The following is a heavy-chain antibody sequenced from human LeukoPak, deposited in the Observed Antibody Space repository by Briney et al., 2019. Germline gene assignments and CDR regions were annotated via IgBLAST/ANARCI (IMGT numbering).Heavy chain of an antibody. J-gene: IGHJ4*02. CDR2: IYSGGST. CDR3: ARGPFVVVMEGTPKKYYLDY. D-gene: IGHD3-3*01. Sequence: GGSLRLSCAASGFTVSSNYMSWVRQAPGKGLEWVSVIYSGGSTYYADSVKGRFTISRDNSKNTLYLQMNSLRAEDTAVYYCARGPFVVVMEGTPKKYYLDYWGQGTLVTVSS. V-gene: IGHV3-66*01. CDR1: GFTVSSNY.